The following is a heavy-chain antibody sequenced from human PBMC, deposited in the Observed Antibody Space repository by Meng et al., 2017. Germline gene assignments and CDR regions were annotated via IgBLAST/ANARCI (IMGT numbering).Heavy chain of an antibody. CDR1: GGTFSSYA. CDR3: ASNDGTGDRTGGDY. D-gene: IGHD7-27*01. J-gene: IGHJ4*02. CDR2: IIPIFGTA. V-gene: IGHV1-69*01. Sequence: VQLVDCGGEEKKPGSSVKVACKASGGTFSSYASSWVRQAPGQGIEWMGGIIPIFGTANYAQKFQGRVTITADESTSTAYMELSSLRSEDTAVYYCASNDGTGDRTGGDYWGQGTLVTVSS.